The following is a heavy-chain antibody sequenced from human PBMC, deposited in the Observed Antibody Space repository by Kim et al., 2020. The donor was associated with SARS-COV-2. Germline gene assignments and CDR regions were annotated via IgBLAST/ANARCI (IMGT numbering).Heavy chain of an antibody. Sequence: GGSLRLSCAASGFTFSSYAMHWVRQAPGKGLEYVSAISSNGGSTYYANSVKGRFTISRDNSKNTLYLQMGSLRAEDMAVYYCARAMGSGYSLTPFDYWGQGTLVTVSS. D-gene: IGHD3-22*01. V-gene: IGHV3-64*01. CDR3: ARAMGSGYSLTPFDY. CDR1: GFTFSSYA. CDR2: ISSNGGST. J-gene: IGHJ4*02.